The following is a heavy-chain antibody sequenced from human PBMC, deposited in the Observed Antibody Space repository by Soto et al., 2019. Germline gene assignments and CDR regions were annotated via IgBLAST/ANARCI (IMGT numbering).Heavy chain of an antibody. CDR1: GYTFTSYG. J-gene: IGHJ4*02. V-gene: IGHV1-18*01. Sequence: QVQLVQSGAEVKRPGASVKVSCKASGYTFTSYGISWVRQAPGQGLEWMGWISAYNGNTNYAQKLQGRVTMTTDTSTSTAYMELRSPRSDDTAVYYCARDPPTIASAGREDYWGQGTLVTVSS. D-gene: IGHD6-13*01. CDR2: ISAYNGNT. CDR3: ARDPPTIASAGREDY.